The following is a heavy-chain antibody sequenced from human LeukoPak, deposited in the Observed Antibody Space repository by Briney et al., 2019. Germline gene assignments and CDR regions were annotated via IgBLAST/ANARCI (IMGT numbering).Heavy chain of an antibody. Sequence: GGSLRLSCTASGFTFSSYGMHWVRQAPGKGLEWVAVISYDGRNKHYPDSVKGRFTISRDISTDTLWLQMDSLRTEDTAVYYCAKGPLRGTAAAIDYWGQGTLVTVSS. J-gene: IGHJ4*02. D-gene: IGHD2-2*01. CDR3: AKGPLRGTAAAIDY. CDR1: GFTFSSYG. V-gene: IGHV3-30*18. CDR2: ISYDGRNK.